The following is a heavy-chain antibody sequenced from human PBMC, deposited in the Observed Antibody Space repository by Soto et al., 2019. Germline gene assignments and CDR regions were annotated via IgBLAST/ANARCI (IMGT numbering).Heavy chain of an antibody. CDR1: GYTFTNFG. V-gene: IGHV1-18*01. CDR2: ISAYNGNT. Sequence: ASVKVSCKASGYTFTNFGISWVRQAPGQGLEWMGWISAYNGNTNYAQNFQGRVTMTTDTSTSTAYMELRSLRSDDTAVYYCALDFLRGLAVAGFDFWGQGTLVTVSS. D-gene: IGHD6-19*01. CDR3: ALDFLRGLAVAGFDF. J-gene: IGHJ4*02.